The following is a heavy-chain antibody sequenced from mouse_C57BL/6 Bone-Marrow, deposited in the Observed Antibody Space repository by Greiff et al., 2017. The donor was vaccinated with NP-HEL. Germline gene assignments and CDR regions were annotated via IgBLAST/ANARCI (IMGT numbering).Heavy chain of an antibody. Sequence: DVHLVESGTVLARPGASVKMSCKTSGYTFTSYWMHWVKQRPGQGLEWIGAIYPGNSDTSYNQKFKGKAKLTAVTSASTAFMELRSLTNEDSAVYYWTSYPDYYGSSYRYFDVWGTGTTVTVSS. CDR2: IYPGNSDT. J-gene: IGHJ1*03. CDR3: TSYPDYYGSSYRYFDV. CDR1: GYTFTSYW. D-gene: IGHD1-1*01. V-gene: IGHV1-5*01.